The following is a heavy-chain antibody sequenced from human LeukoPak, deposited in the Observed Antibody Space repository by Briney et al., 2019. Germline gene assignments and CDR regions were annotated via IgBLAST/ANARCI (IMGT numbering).Heavy chain of an antibody. CDR1: GGTFSSYA. Sequence: SVKVSCKASGGTFSSYAISWVRQAPGQGLEWMGGIIPIFGTANYAQKFQGRVTITADESTSTAYMELSSLRSEDTAVYYCARDLGSGPSDAFDIWGQGTMVTVSS. V-gene: IGHV1-69*01. CDR3: ARDLGSGPSDAFDI. CDR2: IIPIFGTA. D-gene: IGHD3-10*01. J-gene: IGHJ3*02.